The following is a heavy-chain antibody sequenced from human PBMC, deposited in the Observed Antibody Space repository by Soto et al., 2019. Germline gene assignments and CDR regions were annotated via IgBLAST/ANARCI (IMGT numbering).Heavy chain of an antibody. D-gene: IGHD1-26*01. V-gene: IGHV3-21*01. J-gene: IGHJ3*02. CDR2: ISSSSSYI. CDR3: ARARGSDDAFDI. CDR1: GFTFDDYE. Sequence: PGGSLRLSCAVSGFTFDDYEMHWVRQGPGKGLEWVSSISSSSSYIYYADSVKGRFTISRDNAKNSLYLQMNSLRAEDTAVYYCARARGSDDAFDIWGQGTMVTVSS.